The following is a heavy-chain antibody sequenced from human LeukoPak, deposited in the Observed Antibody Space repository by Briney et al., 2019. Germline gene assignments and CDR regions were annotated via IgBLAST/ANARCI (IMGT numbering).Heavy chain of an antibody. J-gene: IGHJ4*02. V-gene: IGHV3-66*01. CDR2: IYSGGYSGGGP. Sequence: GGSLRLSCAVSGFIVSSNHMNWVRQAPGKGLEWVSVIYSGGYSGGGPFYADSVKGRFTTSSDSSKNTLFQMNSLRAEDTAIYYCARDVYGDGYNSFDYWGLGILVTVSS. CDR3: ARDVYGDGYNSFDY. CDR1: GFIVSSNH. D-gene: IGHD5-24*01.